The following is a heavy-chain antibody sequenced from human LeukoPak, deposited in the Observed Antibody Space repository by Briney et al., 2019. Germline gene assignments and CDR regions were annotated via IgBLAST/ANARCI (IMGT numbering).Heavy chain of an antibody. D-gene: IGHD2-21*02. CDR3: ARYCGGDCPDAFDI. V-gene: IGHV4-59*01. J-gene: IGHJ3*02. CDR1: GGSISSYY. Sequence: VKPSETLSITCNASGGSISSYYWNWIRQPPGKGLEWIGYIYYSGSTNYNPSLKSRVTISVDTSKNQFSLKLSSVTAADTAVYYCARYCGGDCPDAFDIWGQGTMVTVSS. CDR2: IYYSGST.